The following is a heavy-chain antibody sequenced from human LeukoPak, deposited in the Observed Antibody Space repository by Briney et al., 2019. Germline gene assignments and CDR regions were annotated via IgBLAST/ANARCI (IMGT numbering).Heavy chain of an antibody. Sequence: PGGSLRLSCAASRFTFSSYAMSWVRQAPGKGLEWVAAISERGDGTYYAGSMKGRFTISRDNAKNMVYLQINSLRAEDTAIYYCAKDIAQGYTFGSIEQDYWGQGTLVTVSS. D-gene: IGHD5-18*01. CDR1: RFTFSSYA. V-gene: IGHV3-23*01. CDR3: AKDIAQGYTFGSIEQDY. J-gene: IGHJ4*02. CDR2: ISERGDGT.